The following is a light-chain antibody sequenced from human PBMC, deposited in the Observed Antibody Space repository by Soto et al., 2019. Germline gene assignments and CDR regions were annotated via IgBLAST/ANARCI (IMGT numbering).Light chain of an antibody. CDR2: GAS. Sequence: IFLTQSPGTLSLSPGERATLSCRASQSVSSSYLAWYQQKPGQAPRLLIYGASSRATGIPDRFSGSGSGTDFTLTISRLEPEDFAVYYCQQYGSSPETFGQGTKVDIK. J-gene: IGKJ1*01. V-gene: IGKV3-20*01. CDR1: QSVSSSY. CDR3: QQYGSSPET.